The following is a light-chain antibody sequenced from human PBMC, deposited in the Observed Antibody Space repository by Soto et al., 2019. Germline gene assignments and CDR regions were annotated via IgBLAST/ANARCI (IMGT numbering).Light chain of an antibody. Sequence: DIQMTQSPSSLSASVGDRVTITCRASQSISSYLSWYQQKPGKAPKLLIYAASSLRGGVPSRFSGSGGRAEFTLTISSLQDDDFATYFCQQYYNYSTFGQGTKVDIK. J-gene: IGKJ1*01. V-gene: IGKV1-39*01. CDR2: AAS. CDR1: QSISSY. CDR3: QQYYNYST.